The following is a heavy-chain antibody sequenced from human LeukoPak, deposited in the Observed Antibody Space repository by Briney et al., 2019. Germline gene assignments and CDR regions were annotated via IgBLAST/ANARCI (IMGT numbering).Heavy chain of an antibody. D-gene: IGHD6-6*01. CDR3: ARVISSSYFDY. CDR2: IYSGGST. J-gene: IGHJ4*02. Sequence: PGGSLRLSCAASGFTFSSNYMSWVRQAPGKGLEWVSVIYSGGSTYYADSVKGRFTISRDNSKNTLYLQMNSLRAEDTAVYYCARVISSSYFDYWGQGTLVTVSS. V-gene: IGHV3-53*01. CDR1: GFTFSSNY.